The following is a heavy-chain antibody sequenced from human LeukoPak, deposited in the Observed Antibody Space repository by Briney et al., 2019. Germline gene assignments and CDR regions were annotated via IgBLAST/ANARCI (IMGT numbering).Heavy chain of an antibody. V-gene: IGHV3-7*04. CDR1: GFTFTTYW. D-gene: IGHD6-13*01. CDR2: IKQDGSDK. J-gene: IGHJ4*02. Sequence: GGSLRLSCAASGFTFTTYWMTWVRQAPGKGLEWVANIKQDGSDKYYMDTVKGRFTISRDNANNALYLQMNSLRDEDTAVYYCARVAAAVPDYWGQGTLVTVSS. CDR3: ARVAAAVPDY.